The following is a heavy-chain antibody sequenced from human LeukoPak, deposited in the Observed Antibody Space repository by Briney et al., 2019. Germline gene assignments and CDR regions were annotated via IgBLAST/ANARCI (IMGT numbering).Heavy chain of an antibody. J-gene: IGHJ5*02. CDR2: IYYSGST. V-gene: IGHV4-39*01. Sequence: PSETLSLTCTVSGGSISSSSYYWGWIRQPPGKGLEWIGSIYYSGSTYYNPSLKSRVIISVDTSKNRFSLKLSSVTAADTAVFFWAKNFLPHYDLWTGYFNWFNPWGQGTLVTVSS. CDR3: AKNFLPHYDLWTGYFNWFNP. CDR1: GGSISSSSYY. D-gene: IGHD3-3*01.